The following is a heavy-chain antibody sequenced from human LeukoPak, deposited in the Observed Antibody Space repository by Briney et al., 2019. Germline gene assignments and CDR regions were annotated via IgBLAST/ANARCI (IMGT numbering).Heavy chain of an antibody. J-gene: IGHJ5*02. CDR2: IIPIFGTA. D-gene: IGHD3-22*01. V-gene: IGHV1-69*06. CDR3: ATSGYDSSGYYVRWFDP. CDR1: GGTFSSYA. Sequence: SVKVSCKASGGTFSSYAISWVRQAPGQGLEWMGGIIPIFGTANYAQKFQGRVTMTEDTSIDTAYMELSSLRSEDTAVYYCATSGYDSSGYYVRWFDPWGQGTLVTVSS.